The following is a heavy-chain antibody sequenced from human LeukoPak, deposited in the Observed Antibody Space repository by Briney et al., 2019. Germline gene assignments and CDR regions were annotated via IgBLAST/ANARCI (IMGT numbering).Heavy chain of an antibody. V-gene: IGHV3-48*03. CDR3: ARDSVVGVATWDY. D-gene: IGHD2-15*01. Sequence: GGSLRLSCAASGFTFSSYEMNWVRQAPGKGLEWVSYISSSGSTIYYADSVKGRFTISRDNAKNSLYLQMNSLRVEDTAFYYCARDSVVGVATWDYWGQGTLVTVSS. CDR1: GFTFSSYE. CDR2: ISSSGSTI. J-gene: IGHJ4*02.